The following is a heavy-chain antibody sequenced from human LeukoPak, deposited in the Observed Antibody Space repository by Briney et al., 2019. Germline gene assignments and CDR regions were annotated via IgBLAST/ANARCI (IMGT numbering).Heavy chain of an antibody. V-gene: IGHV3-7*01. CDR2: IKQDGSEK. D-gene: IGHD4-17*01. CDR3: ATQRAVTTHHYYYMDV. CDR1: GGSFSGYY. Sequence: ETLSLTCAVYGGSFSGYYWSWVRQAPGKGLEWVANIKQDGSEKYYVDSVKGRFTISRDNAKNSLYLQMNSLRAEDTAAYYCATQRAVTTHHYYYMDVWGKGTTVTVSS. J-gene: IGHJ6*03.